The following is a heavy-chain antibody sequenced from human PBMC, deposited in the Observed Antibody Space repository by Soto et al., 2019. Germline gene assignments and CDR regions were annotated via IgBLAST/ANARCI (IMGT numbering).Heavy chain of an antibody. Sequence: ASVKVSCKASGYTFTSYGISWVRQMPGKGLEWMGIIYPGDSDTRYSPSFQGQVTISADKSISTAYLQWSSLKASDTAMYYCATPIVGATEVAFDIWGQGTMVTVSS. CDR2: IYPGDSDT. V-gene: IGHV5-51*01. CDR1: GYTFTSYG. J-gene: IGHJ3*02. D-gene: IGHD1-26*01. CDR3: ATPIVGATEVAFDI.